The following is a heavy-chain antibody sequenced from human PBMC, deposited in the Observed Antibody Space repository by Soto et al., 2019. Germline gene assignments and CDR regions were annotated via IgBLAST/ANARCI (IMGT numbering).Heavy chain of an antibody. V-gene: IGHV3-15*07. CDR3: TTDSYSTIIIVRFDY. CDR2: IKSKTDGGTT. D-gene: IGHD3-22*01. CDR1: GFTFSNAW. Sequence: PGGSLRLSCAASGFTFSNAWINWVRQAPGKGLEWVGRIKSKTDGGTTDYAEPVKGRFAISRDDSNNMVYLQMNSLKIEDTAVYYCTTDSYSTIIIVRFDYPGHATLVTVSS. J-gene: IGHJ4*01.